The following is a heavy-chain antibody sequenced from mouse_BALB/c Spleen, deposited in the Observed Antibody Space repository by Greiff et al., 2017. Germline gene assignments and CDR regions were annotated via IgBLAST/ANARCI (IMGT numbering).Heavy chain of an antibody. J-gene: IGHJ2*01. CDR2: IDPETGGT. D-gene: IGHD2-4*01. CDR1: GYTFTDYE. Sequence: VQLQQSGAELVRPGASVTLSCKASGYTFTDYEMHWVKQTPVHGLEWIGAIDPETGGTAYNQKFKGKATLTADKSSSTAYMELSSLTSEDSAVYYFTRATMIARDYWGQGTTLTVSS. V-gene: IGHV1-15*01. CDR3: TRATMIARDY.